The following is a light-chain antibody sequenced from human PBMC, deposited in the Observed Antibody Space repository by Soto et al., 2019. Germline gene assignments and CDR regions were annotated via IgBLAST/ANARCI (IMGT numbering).Light chain of an antibody. Sequence: EIVMRQFPATLSVSPGERATLSCRATHSVSSNLAWYQQKPGQAPRLLIYGASTRATGIPVRFSGSGSGTEFTLTISSLQSEDFAVYYCQQYNDWPPWTFGQGTKVEIK. V-gene: IGKV3-15*01. CDR3: QQYNDWPPWT. CDR1: HSVSSN. J-gene: IGKJ1*01. CDR2: GAS.